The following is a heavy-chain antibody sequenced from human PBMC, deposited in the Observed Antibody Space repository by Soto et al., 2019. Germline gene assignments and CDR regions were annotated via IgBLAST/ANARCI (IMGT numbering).Heavy chain of an antibody. CDR3: ARGWRAANYEFDY. CDR1: GFTFSSYA. V-gene: IGHV3-30-3*01. D-gene: IGHD2-15*01. J-gene: IGHJ4*02. Sequence: PGGSLRLSCAASGFTFSSYAMHWVRQAPGKGLEWVAVISYDGSNKYYADSVKGRFTISRDNSKNTLYLQMNSLRAEDTAVYYCARGWRAANYEFDYWCQGNPVTVSA. CDR2: ISYDGSNK.